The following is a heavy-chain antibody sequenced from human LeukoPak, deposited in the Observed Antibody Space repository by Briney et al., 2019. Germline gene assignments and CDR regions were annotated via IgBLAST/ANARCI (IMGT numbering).Heavy chain of an antibody. Sequence: ASVKVSCKASGYTFTGYYMHWVRQAPGQGLEWMGWINPNSGGTNYAQKFQGRVTMTRDTPISTAYMELSRLRSDDTAVYYCARDGGYSYGLYYFDYWGQGTLVTVSS. D-gene: IGHD5-18*01. CDR1: GYTFTGYY. V-gene: IGHV1-2*02. CDR3: ARDGGYSYGLYYFDY. CDR2: INPNSGGT. J-gene: IGHJ4*02.